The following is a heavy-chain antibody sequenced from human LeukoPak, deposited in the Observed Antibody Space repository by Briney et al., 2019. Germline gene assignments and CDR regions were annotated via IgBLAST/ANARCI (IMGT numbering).Heavy chain of an antibody. Sequence: SETLSLTCTVSGGSVSSGSYYWSWIRQPPGKGLEWIGYIYYSGSTNYNPSLKSRVTISVDTSKNQFSLKLSSVTAADTAVYYCARLVPDYWGQGTLVTVSS. CDR3: ARLVPDY. CDR2: IYYSGST. V-gene: IGHV4-61*01. D-gene: IGHD6-6*01. CDR1: GGSVSSGSYY. J-gene: IGHJ4*02.